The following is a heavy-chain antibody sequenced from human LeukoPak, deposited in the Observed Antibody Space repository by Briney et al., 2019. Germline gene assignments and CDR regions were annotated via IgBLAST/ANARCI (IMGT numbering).Heavy chain of an antibody. CDR2: INNRGSST. V-gene: IGHV3-23*01. D-gene: IGHD4-17*01. CDR3: AKERQTGDYFTSDY. J-gene: IGHJ4*02. CDR1: GFTFSSYT. Sequence: GGSLSFSCAASGFTFSSYTMSWVRQAPGEGLEWLSAINNRGSSTYYAGSVKDRFTISRDNSENTLYLQMNSLTVDDTAVYFCAKERQTGDYFTSDYWGQGTLVTVSS.